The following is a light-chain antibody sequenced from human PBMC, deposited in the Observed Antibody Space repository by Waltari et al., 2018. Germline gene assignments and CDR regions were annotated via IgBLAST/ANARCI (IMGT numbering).Light chain of an antibody. V-gene: IGLV2-14*01. J-gene: IGLJ3*02. CDR3: NSYTGSSSWV. Sequence: QSALTQPASVSGSPGQSITISCTGTSSDVGFYNYVSWYQQLPDRAPKLMIYDVSERPSGVSKRFSGSKSGNTASLTISGLQAEDSADYYCNSYTGSSSWVFGGGTKLTVL. CDR1: SSDVGFYNY. CDR2: DVS.